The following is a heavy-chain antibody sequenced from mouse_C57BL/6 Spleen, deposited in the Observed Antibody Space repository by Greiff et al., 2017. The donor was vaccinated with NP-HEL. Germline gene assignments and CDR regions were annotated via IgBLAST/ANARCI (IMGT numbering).Heavy chain of an antibody. CDR2: IHPNSGST. J-gene: IGHJ3*01. CDR1: GYTFTSYW. CDR3: ARPHIYYDYDGFAY. Sequence: QVQLQQPGAELVKPGASVKLSCKASGYTFTSYWMHWMKQRPGQGLEWIGMIHPNSGSTNYNEKFKSKATLTVDKSSSTAYMQLSSLTSEDSAVYYCARPHIYYDYDGFAYWGQGTLVTVSA. V-gene: IGHV1-64*01. D-gene: IGHD2-4*01.